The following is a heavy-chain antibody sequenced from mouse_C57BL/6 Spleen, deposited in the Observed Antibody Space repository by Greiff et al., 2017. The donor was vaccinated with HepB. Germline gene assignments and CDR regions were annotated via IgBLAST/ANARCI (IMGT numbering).Heavy chain of an antibody. CDR2: IYPGDGDT. Sequence: VQLQQSGPELVKPGASVKISCKASGYAFSSSWMNWVKQRPGKGLEWIGRIYPGDGDTNYNGKFKGKATLTADKSSSTAYMQLSSLTSEDSAVYFCALTFYFDYWGQGTTLTVSS. CDR3: ALTFYFDY. V-gene: IGHV1-82*01. CDR1: GYAFSSSW. J-gene: IGHJ2*01. D-gene: IGHD4-1*01.